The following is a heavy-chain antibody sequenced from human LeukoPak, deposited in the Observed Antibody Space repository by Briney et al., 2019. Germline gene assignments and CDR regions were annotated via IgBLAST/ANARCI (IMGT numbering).Heavy chain of an antibody. CDR3: ARDHIVSGYLGGYYYYYGMDV. CDR2: IYYSGST. D-gene: IGHD2-15*01. Sequence: SETLSLTCTVSGGSISSSSYYWGWIRQPPGKGLEWIGSIYYSGSTYYNPSLKSRVTISVDTSKNQFSLKLSSVTAADTAVYYCARDHIVSGYLGGYYYYYGMDVWGQGTTVTVSS. V-gene: IGHV4-39*07. CDR1: GGSISSSSYY. J-gene: IGHJ6*02.